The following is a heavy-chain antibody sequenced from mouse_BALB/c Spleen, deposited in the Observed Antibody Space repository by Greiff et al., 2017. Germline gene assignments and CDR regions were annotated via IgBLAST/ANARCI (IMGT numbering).Heavy chain of an antibody. Sequence: DVMLVESGGGLVQPGGSRKLSCAASGFTFSSFGMHWVRQAPEKGLEWVAYISSGSSTIYYADTVKGRFTISRDNPKNTLFLQMTSLRSEDTAMYYCARGYDYWYFDVWGAGTTVTVSS. CDR3: ARGYDYWYFDV. CDR1: GFTFSSFG. CDR2: ISSGSSTI. V-gene: IGHV5-17*02. J-gene: IGHJ1*01. D-gene: IGHD2-14*01.